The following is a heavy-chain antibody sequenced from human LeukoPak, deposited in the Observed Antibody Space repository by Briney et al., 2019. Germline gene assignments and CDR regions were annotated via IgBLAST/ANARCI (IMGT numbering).Heavy chain of an antibody. CDR2: MNPNSGNT. CDR3: ARRLGLRWDLQAFDI. D-gene: IGHD4-23*01. V-gene: IGHV1-8*01. J-gene: IGHJ3*02. Sequence: ASETVSCKASGYTFTSYYMHWVRQATGQGLEWKGWMNPNSGNTGYAQKFQGRVTITRNNYISTVYMELSSLRSADTAVYYCARRLGLRWDLQAFDIWGQGTMVTVPS. CDR1: GYTFTSYY.